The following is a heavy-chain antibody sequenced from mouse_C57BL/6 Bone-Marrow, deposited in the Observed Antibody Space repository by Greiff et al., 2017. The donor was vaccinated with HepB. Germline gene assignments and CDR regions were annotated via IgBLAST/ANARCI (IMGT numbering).Heavy chain of an antibody. J-gene: IGHJ4*01. Sequence: EVKVVESGGGLVKPGGSLKLSCAASGFTFSSYAMSWVRQTPEKRLEWVATISDGGSYTYYPDNVKGRFTISRDNAKNNLYLQMSHLKSEDTAMYYCARDFYAMDYWGQGTSVTVSS. CDR3: ARDFYAMDY. CDR1: GFTFSSYA. CDR2: ISDGGSYT. V-gene: IGHV5-4*01.